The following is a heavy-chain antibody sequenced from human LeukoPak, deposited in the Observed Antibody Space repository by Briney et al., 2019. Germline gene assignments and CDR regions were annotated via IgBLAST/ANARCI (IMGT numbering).Heavy chain of an antibody. CDR3: ASTYYDSNAFDI. D-gene: IGHD3-22*01. CDR2: INHSRST. J-gene: IGHJ3*02. CDR1: GGSFSGYY. V-gene: IGHV4-34*01. Sequence: SETLSLTCAVYGGSFSGYYWSWIRQPPGKGLEWIGEINHSRSTNYNPSLKSRVTISVDTSKNQFSLKLSSVTAADTAVYYCASTYYDSNAFDIWGQGTMVTVSS.